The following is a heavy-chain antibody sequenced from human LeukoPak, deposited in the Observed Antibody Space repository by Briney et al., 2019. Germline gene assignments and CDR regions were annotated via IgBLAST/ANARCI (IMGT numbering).Heavy chain of an antibody. Sequence: ASVKVSCMASGYTFTGYYMHWVRQAPGQGLEWMGWINPNSGGTNYAQKFQGRVTMTRDTSISTAYMELSRLRSDDTAVYYCARDRWADGYPLYYMDVWGKGTTVTVSS. V-gene: IGHV1-2*02. CDR2: INPNSGGT. J-gene: IGHJ6*03. CDR3: ARDRWADGYPLYYMDV. CDR1: GYTFTGYY. D-gene: IGHD5-24*01.